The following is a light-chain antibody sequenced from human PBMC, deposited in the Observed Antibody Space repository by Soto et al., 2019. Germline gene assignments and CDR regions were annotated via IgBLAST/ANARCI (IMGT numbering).Light chain of an antibody. Sequence: EIVMTQSPATLSVSPGERATLSCRASQSVGSNLAWYQQKPGQAPRLLMYGASTRATGIPARFSGSGSGAEFTPTISSLQSEDFAVYYCQQYNNRPPWTFGQGTKVEIK. CDR2: GAS. J-gene: IGKJ1*01. V-gene: IGKV3-15*01. CDR3: QQYNNRPPWT. CDR1: QSVGSN.